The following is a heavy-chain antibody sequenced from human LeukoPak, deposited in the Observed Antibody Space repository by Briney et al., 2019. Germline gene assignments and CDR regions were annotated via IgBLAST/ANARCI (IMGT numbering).Heavy chain of an antibody. Sequence: GESLKISCTTSGYSFNNNWVAWVRQMPGKGLEWVGSIYPDDYDDRYSPSFQGQVTISVDKSISTAYLQWSSLKASDTAMYYCAREGGGFDWLFGFDYWGQGTLVTVSS. CDR3: AREGGGFDWLFGFDY. CDR2: IYPDDYDD. CDR1: GYSFNNNW. J-gene: IGHJ4*02. D-gene: IGHD3-9*01. V-gene: IGHV5-51*01.